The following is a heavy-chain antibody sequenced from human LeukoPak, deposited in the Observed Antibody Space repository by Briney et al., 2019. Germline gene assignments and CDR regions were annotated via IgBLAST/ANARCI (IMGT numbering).Heavy chain of an antibody. V-gene: IGHV4-38-2*02. CDR3: ARVGAGYDYVWGSYRYSSWFDP. CDR2: IFHSGST. J-gene: IGHJ5*02. Sequence: SETLSLTCTVSGYSISSGYYWGWIRQPPGKGLEWIGSIFHSGSTYYNPSLKSRVTISLDTSKNQFSLKLSSVTAADTAVYYCARVGAGYDYVWGSYRYSSWFDPWGQGTLVTVSS. CDR1: GYSISSGYY. D-gene: IGHD3-16*02.